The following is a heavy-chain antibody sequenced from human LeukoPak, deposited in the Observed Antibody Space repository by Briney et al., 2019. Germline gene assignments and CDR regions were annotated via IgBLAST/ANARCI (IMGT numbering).Heavy chain of an antibody. CDR2: ISAYNVNT. D-gene: IGHD3-16*01. CDR1: GYTFTSYG. CDR3: AREYGDYVWGSYFSLGYYFDY. V-gene: IGHV1-18*01. J-gene: IGHJ4*02. Sequence: ASVKVSCKASGYTFTSYGISWVRQAPGQGLEWMGWISAYNVNTNYAQQFQGSVNMSTDTSTRTAYMVMRRLRSDDTAVYYCAREYGDYVWGSYFSLGYYFDYWGQGTLVTVSS.